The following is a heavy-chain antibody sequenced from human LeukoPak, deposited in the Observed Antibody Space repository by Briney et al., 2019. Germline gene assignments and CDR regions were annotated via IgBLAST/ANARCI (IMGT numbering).Heavy chain of an antibody. CDR3: ARDRVAMVRGVNDLDY. Sequence: PGRSLRLSCAASGFTFSSYAMHWVRQAPGKGLEWVAVISCNGSNKYYADSVKGRFTISRDNSKNTLYLQMNSLRAEDTAVYYCARDRVAMVRGVNDLDYWGQGTLVTVSS. V-gene: IGHV3-30-3*01. CDR1: GFTFSSYA. J-gene: IGHJ4*02. D-gene: IGHD3-10*01. CDR2: ISCNGSNK.